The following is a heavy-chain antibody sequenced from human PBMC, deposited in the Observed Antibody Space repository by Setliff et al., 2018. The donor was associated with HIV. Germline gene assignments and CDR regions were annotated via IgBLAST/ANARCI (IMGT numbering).Heavy chain of an antibody. CDR1: GYSFSTYW. CDR2: IYPGDSDT. Sequence: PGESLKISCKGSGYSFSTYWIGWVRQMPGKGLEWMGIIYPGDSDTTYSPSFQGQATISADKSISTAYLQWSSLKASDTAMYYCARHTRQLEFLEWLSPHYYHYYYMDVWGQGTTVTVSS. V-gene: IGHV5-51*01. J-gene: IGHJ6*03. D-gene: IGHD3-3*01. CDR3: ARHTRQLEFLEWLSPHYYHYYYMDV.